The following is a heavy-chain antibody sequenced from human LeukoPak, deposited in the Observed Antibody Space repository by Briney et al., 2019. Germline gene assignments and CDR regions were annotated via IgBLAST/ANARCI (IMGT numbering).Heavy chain of an antibody. Sequence: GGSLRLSCVASGFTFRSHWMSWVRRAPGKGLEGVANIKPDESEKYYVDSVRGRFTISRDNAKNSLYLQMDSLRAEDTAIYYCAKDKLGSCSSTTCSDFDNWGQGTLVTVSS. CDR3: AKDKLGSCSSTTCSDFDN. V-gene: IGHV3-7*03. D-gene: IGHD2-2*01. J-gene: IGHJ4*02. CDR2: IKPDESEK. CDR1: GFTFRSHW.